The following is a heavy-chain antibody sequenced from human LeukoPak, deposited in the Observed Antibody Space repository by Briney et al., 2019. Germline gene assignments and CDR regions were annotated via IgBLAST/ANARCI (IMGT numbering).Heavy chain of an antibody. V-gene: IGHV4-59*08. CDR1: GGPISSYY. CDR2: IYYSGST. D-gene: IGHD6-13*01. Sequence: PSETLSLTCTVSGGPISSYYWSWIRQPPGKGLEWIGYIYYSGSTNYNPSLKSRVTISVDTSKNQFSLKLSSVTAADTAVYYCARVSRSAAAGMTFDYWGQGTLVTVSS. J-gene: IGHJ4*02. CDR3: ARVSRSAAAGMTFDY.